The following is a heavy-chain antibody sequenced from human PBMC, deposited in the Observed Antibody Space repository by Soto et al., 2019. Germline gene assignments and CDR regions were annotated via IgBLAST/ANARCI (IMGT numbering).Heavy chain of an antibody. CDR3: AIGEGGNYFDY. J-gene: IGHJ4*02. CDR2: ISSSSSYI. CDR1: GFTFSSYS. V-gene: IGHV3-21*01. Sequence: EVQLVESGGGLVKPGGSLRLSCAASGFTFSSYSMNWVRQAPGKGLEWVSSISSSSSYIYYADSVKGRFTISRDNAKNLLYLEMNSLRAEDTAVYYCAIGEGGNYFDYWGQGTLVTVSS.